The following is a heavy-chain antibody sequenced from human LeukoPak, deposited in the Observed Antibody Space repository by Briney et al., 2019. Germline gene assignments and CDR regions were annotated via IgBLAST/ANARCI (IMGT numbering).Heavy chain of an antibody. CDR2: IYYSGST. CDR1: GGSISSYY. J-gene: IGHJ4*02. CDR3: ARATLLWFGESPYYLDY. V-gene: IGHV4-59*01. D-gene: IGHD3-10*01. Sequence: PSETLSLTCTVSGGSISSYYWSWIRQPPGKGLEWIGYIYYSGSTNYNPSLKSRVTISVDTTKNQFSLKLSSVTAADTAVYYCARATLLWFGESPYYLDYWGPGTLVTVSS.